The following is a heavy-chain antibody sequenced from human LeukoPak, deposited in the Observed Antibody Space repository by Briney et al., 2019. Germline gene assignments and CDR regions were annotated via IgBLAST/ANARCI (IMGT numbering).Heavy chain of an antibody. V-gene: IGHV4-34*01. D-gene: IGHD1-1*01. CDR1: GGSISSYY. CDR3: AREAGTTADTSFVDY. Sequence: SETLSLTCTVSGGSISSYYWSWIRQPPGKGLEWIGEINHSGSTNYNPSLKSRVTISVDTSKNQFSLKLSSVTAADTAVYYCAREAGTTADTSFVDYWGQGTLVTVSS. J-gene: IGHJ4*02. CDR2: INHSGST.